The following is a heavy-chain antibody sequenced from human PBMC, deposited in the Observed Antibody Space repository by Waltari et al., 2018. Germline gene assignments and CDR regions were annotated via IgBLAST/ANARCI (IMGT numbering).Heavy chain of an antibody. J-gene: IGHJ4*02. CDR1: GFTFSSYA. CDR2: ISYDGSNK. D-gene: IGHD2-21*02. Sequence: QVQLVESGGGVVQPGRSLRLSCAASGFTFSSYAMHWVRQAPGKGLEWVGVISYDGSNKYYADSVKGRFTISRDNSKNTLYLQMNSLRAEDTAVYYCARDDGGNSEYWGQGTLVTVSS. V-gene: IGHV3-30-3*01. CDR3: ARDDGGNSEY.